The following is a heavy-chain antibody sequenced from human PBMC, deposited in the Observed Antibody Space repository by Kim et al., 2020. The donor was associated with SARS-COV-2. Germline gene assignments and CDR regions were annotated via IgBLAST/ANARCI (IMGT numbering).Heavy chain of an antibody. CDR3: ASSIQLSFDY. Sequence: GSTYSNPSLESRVTISVDTSKNQFSLKLSSVTAADTAVYYCASSIQLSFDYWGQGTLVTVSS. CDR2: GST. J-gene: IGHJ4*02. V-gene: IGHV4-31*02. D-gene: IGHD5-18*01.